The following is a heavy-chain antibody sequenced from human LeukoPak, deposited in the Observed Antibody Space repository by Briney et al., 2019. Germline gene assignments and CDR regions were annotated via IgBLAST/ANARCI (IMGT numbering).Heavy chain of an antibody. V-gene: IGHV4-4*07. Sequence: SETLSLTCTVSGGSFSSYYWSWIRQPAGKGLEWIGRIYTSGSTNYNPSLKSRVTISVDTSKNQFSLKLSSVTAADTAVYYCAGGKGIAVAGTGGNYYYYYYMDVWGKGTTVTI. CDR2: IYTSGST. D-gene: IGHD6-19*01. J-gene: IGHJ6*03. CDR1: GGSFSSYY. CDR3: AGGKGIAVAGTGGNYYYYYYMDV.